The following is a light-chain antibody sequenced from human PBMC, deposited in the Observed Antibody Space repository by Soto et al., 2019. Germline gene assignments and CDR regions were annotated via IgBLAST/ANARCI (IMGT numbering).Light chain of an antibody. J-gene: IGLJ2*01. CDR2: EVS. CDR1: SNDVGSYNR. V-gene: IGLV2-18*02. Sequence: QSALTKPPSVSGSPGQSVAISCTGTSNDVGSYNRVSWYQQAPGTAPKLMIYEVSNRPSGVPDRFSGSKSVNTAALTISGLQAEEEADYYCSSYTSSSTLVFGGGTKVTVL. CDR3: SSYTSSSTLV.